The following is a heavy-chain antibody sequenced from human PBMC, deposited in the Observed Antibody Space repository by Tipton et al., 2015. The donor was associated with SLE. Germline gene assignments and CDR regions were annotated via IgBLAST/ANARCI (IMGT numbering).Heavy chain of an antibody. J-gene: IGHJ4*02. CDR1: GYSIGYGYY. CDR3: ARNKAVAGTVIEY. D-gene: IGHD6-19*01. CDR2: VYHSGTT. Sequence: TLSLTCDVSGYSIGYGYYWGWIRQPPGKGLEWIGNVYHSGTTYYKSSLKSRVTISLDTSKNQISLKLTSLTAADTALYYCARNKAVAGTVIEYWGPGTLVTVSS. V-gene: IGHV4-38-2*01.